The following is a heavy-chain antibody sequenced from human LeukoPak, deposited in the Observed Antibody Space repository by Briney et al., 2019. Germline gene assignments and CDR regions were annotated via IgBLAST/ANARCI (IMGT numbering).Heavy chain of an antibody. CDR3: AKTPGHSSTWQFDF. V-gene: IGHV3-23*01. CDR2: ISSGGGNT. D-gene: IGHD6-13*01. CDR1: GFTFSNYA. J-gene: IGHJ4*02. Sequence: GSLRLSCAASGFTFSNYAMSWVRQAPGKGLEWVSAISSGGGNTYYADSVKGRFTISRDNSKNTLYLQMNSLRAEHTAVYYCAKTPGHSSTWQFDFWGQGTLVTVSS.